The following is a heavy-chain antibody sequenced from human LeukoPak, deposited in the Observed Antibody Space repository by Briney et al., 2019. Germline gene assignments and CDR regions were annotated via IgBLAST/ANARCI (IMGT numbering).Heavy chain of an antibody. CDR3: ARGLKSRQQLVLYYYYGMDV. Sequence: PSETLSLTCTVSGGSISSYYWSWIRQPPGKGLEWIAYISDIGSINYNPSLKSRVTISLDTSKNQFSLKLSSVTAADTAVYYCARGLKSRQQLVLYYYYGMDVWGQGTTVTVSS. CDR1: GGSISSYY. D-gene: IGHD6-13*01. V-gene: IGHV4-59*12. CDR2: ISDIGSI. J-gene: IGHJ6*02.